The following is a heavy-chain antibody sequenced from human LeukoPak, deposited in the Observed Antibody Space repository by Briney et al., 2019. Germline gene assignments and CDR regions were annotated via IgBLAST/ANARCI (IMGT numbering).Heavy chain of an antibody. CDR1: GFTFSSYA. V-gene: IGHV3-30*04. CDR3: ARDRDFDWLTFDY. D-gene: IGHD3-9*01. J-gene: IGHJ4*02. Sequence: GRSLRLSCAASGFTFSSYAMHWVRQAPGKGLEWVAVISYDGSNKYYADSVKGRFTISRDNSKNTLYLQMNSLRAEDTAVYYCARDRDFDWLTFDYWGQGTLVTVSS. CDR2: ISYDGSNK.